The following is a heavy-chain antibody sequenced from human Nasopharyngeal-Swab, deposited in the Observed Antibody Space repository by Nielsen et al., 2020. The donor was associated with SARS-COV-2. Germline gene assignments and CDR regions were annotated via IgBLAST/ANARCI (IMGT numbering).Heavy chain of an antibody. J-gene: IGHJ4*02. V-gene: IGHV4-30-4*01. Sequence: SETLSLTCTVSGGSISSGDYYWSWIRQPPGKGLEWIGYISYSGSTYYNPSLKSRVTISVDTSKNQFSLKLSSVTAADTAVYYCARDTAGSFDYWGQGTLVTVSS. CDR3: ARDTAGSFDY. D-gene: IGHD6-13*01. CDR2: ISYSGST. CDR1: GGSISSGDYY.